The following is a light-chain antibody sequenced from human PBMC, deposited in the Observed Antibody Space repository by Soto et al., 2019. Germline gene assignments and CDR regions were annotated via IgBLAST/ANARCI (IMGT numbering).Light chain of an antibody. CDR2: GAS. CDR3: QQYNSYALT. J-gene: IGKJ5*01. V-gene: IGKV3-15*01. Sequence: EIVLTQSPGTLSLSPGERATLSCRASQSVSSNLAWYQQKPGQAPRLLIYGASTRATGIPARFSGSGSGTEFTLTIDSLQPDDSGTYYCQQYNSYALTFGQGTRLEIK. CDR1: QSVSSN.